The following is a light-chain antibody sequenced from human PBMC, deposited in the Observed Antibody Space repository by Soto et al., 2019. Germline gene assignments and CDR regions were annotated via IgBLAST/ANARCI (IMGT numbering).Light chain of an antibody. V-gene: IGKV3-15*01. J-gene: IGKJ4*01. CDR2: GVS. Sequence: EKLMTPSPAPPSVSPRERAPPSRSASHRVSSYLAWYQQKPGQAPRLLIYGVSTRANGVPARFSGSGSGTVFTLTISSLQSEDFAVYYCQQYNNWPLTFGGGTKVDIK. CDR1: HRVSSY. CDR3: QQYNNWPLT.